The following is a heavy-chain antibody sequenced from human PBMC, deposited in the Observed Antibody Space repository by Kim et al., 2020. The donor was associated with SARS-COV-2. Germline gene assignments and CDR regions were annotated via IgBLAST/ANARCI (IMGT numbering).Heavy chain of an antibody. Sequence: GGSLRLSCAASGFTFSSYGMHWVRQAPGKGLEWVAVISYDGSNKYYADSVKGRFTISRDNSKNTLYLQMNSLRAEDTAVYYCAKDHSSSWYFDYWGQGTL. CDR1: GFTFSSYG. V-gene: IGHV3-30*18. D-gene: IGHD6-13*01. CDR3: AKDHSSSWYFDY. CDR2: ISYDGSNK. J-gene: IGHJ4*02.